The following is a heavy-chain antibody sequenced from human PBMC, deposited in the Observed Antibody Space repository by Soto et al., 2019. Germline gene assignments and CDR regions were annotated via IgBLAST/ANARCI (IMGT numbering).Heavy chain of an antibody. J-gene: IGHJ6*02. V-gene: IGHV4-34*01. CDR1: GGSFSGYY. D-gene: IGHD6-6*01. CDR2: INHSGST. CDR3: ARGAARPRYYYYSGMDV. Sequence: SETLSLTCAVYGGSFSGYYWSWIRQPPGKGLEWIGEINHSGSTNYNPSLKSRVTISVDTSKNQFSLKLSSVTAADTAVYYCARGAARPRYYYYSGMDVWGQGTPVTVSS.